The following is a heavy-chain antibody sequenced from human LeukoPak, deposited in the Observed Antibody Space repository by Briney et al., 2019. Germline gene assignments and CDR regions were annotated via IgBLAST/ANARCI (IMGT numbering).Heavy chain of an antibody. CDR1: GFTFSSFS. V-gene: IGHV3-48*02. J-gene: IGHJ4*02. CDR3: GRDRDFAFDY. CDR2: FCTSSGTK. Sequence: GGSLRLSCAASGFTFSSFSMNWVRQAPGKGLEWVSYFCTSSGTKYYAYSVKGLFTISRDDAKNSLYLQMNSLGDEDTAVYYCGRDRDFAFDYWGQGTLVTVSS. D-gene: IGHD5-24*01.